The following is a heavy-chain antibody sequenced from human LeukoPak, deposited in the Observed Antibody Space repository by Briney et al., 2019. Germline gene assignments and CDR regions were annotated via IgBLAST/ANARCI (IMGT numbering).Heavy chain of an antibody. D-gene: IGHD2-2*01. CDR3: ARDRIVVVPAARDIAAAGYFDY. J-gene: IGHJ4*02. V-gene: IGHV1-69*04. Sequence: ASVKVSCKASGGTFSSYAISWVRQAPGQGLEWMGRIIPILGIANYAQQFQGRVTITADKSTSTAYMELSSLRSEDTAVYYCARDRIVVVPAARDIAAAGYFDYWGQGTLVTVSS. CDR2: IIPILGIA. CDR1: GGTFSSYA.